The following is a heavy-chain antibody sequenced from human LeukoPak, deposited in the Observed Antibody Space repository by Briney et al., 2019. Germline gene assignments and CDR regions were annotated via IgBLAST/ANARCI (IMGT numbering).Heavy chain of an antibody. V-gene: IGHV4-30-4*08. CDR3: ARVTGGATTIYYFDY. CDR2: IYYSGST. D-gene: IGHD5-12*01. Sequence: SETLSLTCTVSGGSISSGDYYWSWIRQPPGKGLEWIGYIYYSGSTYYNPSLKSRVTISVDTSKNQFSLKLSSVTAADTAVYYCARVTGGATTIYYFDYWGQGTLVSVSS. CDR1: GGSISSGDYY. J-gene: IGHJ4*02.